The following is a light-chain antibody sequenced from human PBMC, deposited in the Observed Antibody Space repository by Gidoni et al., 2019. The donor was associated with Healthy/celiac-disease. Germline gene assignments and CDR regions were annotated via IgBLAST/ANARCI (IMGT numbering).Light chain of an antibody. CDR2: DAS. J-gene: IGKJ2*01. V-gene: IGKV1-33*01. CDR1: QDISNL. Sequence: DFQMTQSPSSLSASVGDRVTITCQASQDISNLLNWYQQKPGKAPKLLIYDASNLETGVPSRFSGSGSGTDFTFTISSLQPEDIATYYCQQYDNLPYTFXQXTKLEIK. CDR3: QQYDNLPYT.